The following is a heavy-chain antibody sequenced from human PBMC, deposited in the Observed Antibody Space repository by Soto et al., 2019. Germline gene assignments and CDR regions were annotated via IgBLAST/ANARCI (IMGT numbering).Heavy chain of an antibody. V-gene: IGHV3-21*01. CDR3: ARDGRYCNSELVY. D-gene: IGHD4-4*01. CDR1: GFPLSSYS. Sequence: WGSLRLSCAASGFPLSSYSMNWVRQAPGKGLEWVSSISSSSSYIYYADSVKGRFTISRDNAKNSLYLQMNSLRAEDTAVYYRARDGRYCNSELVYWGQGTLVTVSS. CDR2: ISSSSSYI. J-gene: IGHJ4*02.